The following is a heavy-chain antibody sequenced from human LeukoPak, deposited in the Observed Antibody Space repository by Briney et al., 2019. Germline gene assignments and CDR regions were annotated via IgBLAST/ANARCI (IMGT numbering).Heavy chain of an antibody. V-gene: IGHV1-18*01. CDR3: TLSPYCSSTSCYDY. CDR1: GYTFTSYR. D-gene: IGHD2-2*01. Sequence: ASVKVSCKASGYTFTSYRISWVRQAPGQGLEWMGWISAYNGNTNYAQKLQGRVTMTTDTSTSTAYMELRSLRSDDTAVYYCTLSPYCSSTSCYDYWGQGTLVTVSS. CDR2: ISAYNGNT. J-gene: IGHJ4*02.